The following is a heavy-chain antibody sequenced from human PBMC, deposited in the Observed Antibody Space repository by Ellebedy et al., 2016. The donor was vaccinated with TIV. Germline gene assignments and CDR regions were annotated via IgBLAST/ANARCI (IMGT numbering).Heavy chain of an antibody. D-gene: IGHD1-26*01. CDR1: GFIFDDYG. CDR3: ARLVGPTQFDLWGGYVDY. V-gene: IGHV3-20*01. Sequence: PGGSLRLSCAASGFIFDDYGMTWVRQAPGKGLEWVSGIRWNGGSTGYADSGKGRFTISRDNAKNSLYLQMDSLRAEDTALYHCARLVGPTQFDLWGGYVDYWGQGTLVTVSS. CDR2: IRWNGGST. J-gene: IGHJ4*02.